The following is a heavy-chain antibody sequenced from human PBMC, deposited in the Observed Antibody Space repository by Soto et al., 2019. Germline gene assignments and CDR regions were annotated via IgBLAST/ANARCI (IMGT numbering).Heavy chain of an antibody. D-gene: IGHD6-19*01. CDR1: GFTFTDYW. Sequence: GGSLRLSCAASGFTFTDYWTHWVRQAPGKGLVWVSRINSDGSRTSYADSVTGRFTISRDNARNSLFLQMNFLDVEDTALYYCATDGDSSGGWYFNGDYFNFWGQGTLVTVSS. CDR2: INSDGSRT. CDR3: ATDGDSSGGWYFNGDYFNF. J-gene: IGHJ4*02. V-gene: IGHV3-74*01.